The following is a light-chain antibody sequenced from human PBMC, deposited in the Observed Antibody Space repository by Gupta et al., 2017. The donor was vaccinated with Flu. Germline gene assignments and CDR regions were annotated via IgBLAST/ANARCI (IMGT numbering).Light chain of an antibody. CDR3: QQYYAIPHS. J-gene: IGKJ2*03. Sequence: DIVMTQSPDSLAVSLGERATINCKSSQSVLYKSNSRDYLAWYQQKAGQPPKLLIFWASTRESGVPDRFSGSGSGTDFTLTISSLQAEDVAVYYCQQYYAIPHSFGQGTKLEIK. V-gene: IGKV4-1*01. CDR1: QSVLYKSNSRDY. CDR2: WAS.